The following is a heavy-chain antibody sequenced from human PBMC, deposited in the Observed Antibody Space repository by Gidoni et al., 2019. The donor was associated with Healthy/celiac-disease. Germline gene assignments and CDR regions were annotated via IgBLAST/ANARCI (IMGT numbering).Heavy chain of an antibody. CDR2: ISSSSSYI. J-gene: IGHJ3*02. V-gene: IGHV3-21*01. Sequence: EVQLVESGGGLVKPGGSLRLYCAASGFTFSSYSMNWVRQAPGKGLEWVSSISSSSSYIYYADSVKGRFTISRDNAKNSLYLQMNSLRAEDTAVYYCARDRVVIGLDAFDIWGQGTMVTVSS. D-gene: IGHD3-22*01. CDR3: ARDRVVIGLDAFDI. CDR1: GFTFSSYS.